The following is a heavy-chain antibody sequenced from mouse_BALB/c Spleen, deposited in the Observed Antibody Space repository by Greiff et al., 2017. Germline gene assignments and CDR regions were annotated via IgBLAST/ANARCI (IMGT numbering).Heavy chain of an antibody. CDR2: IWGDGST. V-gene: IGHV2-6-7*01. Sequence: QVQLKQSGPGLVAPSQRLSITCTVSGFSLTGYGVNWVRQPPGKGLEWLGMIWGDGSTDYNSALKSRLSISKDNSKSQVFLKMNSLQTDDTARYYCARVVGGLPFAYWGQGTLDTVSA. J-gene: IGHJ3*01. CDR3: ARVVGGLPFAY. D-gene: IGHD3-1*01. CDR1: GFSLTGYG.